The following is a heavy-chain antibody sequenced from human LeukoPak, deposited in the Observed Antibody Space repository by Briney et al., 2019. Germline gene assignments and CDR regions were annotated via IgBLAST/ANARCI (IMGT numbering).Heavy chain of an antibody. Sequence: PGGSLRLSCAASGFTVSSNYMSWVRQAPGKGLEWVSVIYSGGSTYYADSVKGRFTISRDNSKNTLYLQMNSLRAEDTAVYYCAREERYDSSGLKDYWGQGTLVTVSS. CDR2: IYSGGST. J-gene: IGHJ4*02. CDR3: AREERYDSSGLKDY. V-gene: IGHV3-66*01. D-gene: IGHD3-22*01. CDR1: GFTVSSNY.